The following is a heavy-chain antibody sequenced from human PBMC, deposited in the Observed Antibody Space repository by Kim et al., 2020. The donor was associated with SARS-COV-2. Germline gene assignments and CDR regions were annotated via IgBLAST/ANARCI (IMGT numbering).Heavy chain of an antibody. CDR3: AKDHPSSGCPAFDS. V-gene: IGHV3-23*01. CDR2: INNGGNP. J-gene: IGHJ4*02. CDR1: GFTFSSRA. D-gene: IGHD6-19*01. Sequence: GGSLRLSCVASGFTFSSRAMSWVRQTPGKALEWVASINNGGNPYYADSVKGRFTVSRDIAKATLYLQMNSLRAEDTALYYCAKDHPSSGCPAFDSWGQGTPVTVSS.